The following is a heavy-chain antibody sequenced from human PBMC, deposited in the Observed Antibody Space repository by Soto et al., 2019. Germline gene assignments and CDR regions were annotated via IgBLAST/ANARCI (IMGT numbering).Heavy chain of an antibody. V-gene: IGHV3-15*07. CDR1: GFTFNNAW. J-gene: IGHJ4*02. D-gene: IGHD3-22*01. Sequence: EVQLVESGGNLVKPGGSLRLSCAVSGFTFNNAWMSWVRQAPGKGLEWVGRIKSKTDGGATDYAAPVKGRFTISRDDSRDTLYLQMDSLKTEDTAVYYCTTTLYYYDNGGDTWLGYWGRGTLVTVSS. CDR3: TTTLYYYDNGGDTWLGY. CDR2: IKSKTDGGAT.